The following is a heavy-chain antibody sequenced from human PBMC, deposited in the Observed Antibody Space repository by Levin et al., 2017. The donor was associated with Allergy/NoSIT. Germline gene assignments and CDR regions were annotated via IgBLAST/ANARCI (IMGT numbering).Heavy chain of an antibody. D-gene: IGHD3-10*01. CDR3: ARDPGSGSDY. Sequence: LSQTLSLTCTVSGGSISSGSYYWSWIRQPAGKGLEWIGRIYTSGSTNYNPSLKSRVTISVDTSKNQFSLKLSSVTAADTAVYYCARDPGSGSDYWGQGTLVTVSS. CDR1: GGSISSGSYY. V-gene: IGHV4-61*02. CDR2: IYTSGST. J-gene: IGHJ4*02.